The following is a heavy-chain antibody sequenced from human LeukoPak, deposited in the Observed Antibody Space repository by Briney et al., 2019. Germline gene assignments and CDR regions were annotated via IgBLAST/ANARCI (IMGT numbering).Heavy chain of an antibody. CDR1: GYSISSGYY. Sequence: PSETLSLTCTVSGYSISSGYYWGWIRQPPGKGLEWIGTIRHSGTTYYNPSLKSRVTISIDSSKNQFSLKLSSVTAADTAVYYCARGWLSWHGRIAAAGTWWFDPWGQGTLVTVSS. J-gene: IGHJ5*02. V-gene: IGHV4-38-2*02. D-gene: IGHD6-13*01. CDR3: ARGWLSWHGRIAAAGTWWFDP. CDR2: IRHSGTT.